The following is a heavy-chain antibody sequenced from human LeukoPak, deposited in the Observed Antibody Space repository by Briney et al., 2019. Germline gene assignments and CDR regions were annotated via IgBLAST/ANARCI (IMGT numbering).Heavy chain of an antibody. D-gene: IGHD4-17*01. CDR3: ARDPTMVTKGFDI. V-gene: IGHV4-39*07. CDR1: GGSISSSSYY. Sequence: PSETLSLTCTVSGGSISSSSYYWGWIRQSPGKGLEWIGSIYYSGSTYYNPSLKSRVTISVDTSKNQFSLKLSSVTAADTAVYYCARDPTMVTKGFDIWGQGTMVTVSS. CDR2: IYYSGST. J-gene: IGHJ3*02.